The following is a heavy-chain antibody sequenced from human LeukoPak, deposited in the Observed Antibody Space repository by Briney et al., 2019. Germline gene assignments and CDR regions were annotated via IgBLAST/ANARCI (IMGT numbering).Heavy chain of an antibody. CDR2: IIPVLGIA. J-gene: IGHJ4*02. V-gene: IGHV1-69*02. CDR3: ARIRGTESGLSHFDS. D-gene: IGHD2-8*02. CDR1: GGTLSSYP. Sequence: ASVKVSCKASGGTLSSYPICWVRQAPGQGPELMGRIIPVLGIANYAQTFQGRVTITADKSSSTAYMELSSLRSEDTAVYYCARIRGTESGLSHFDSWGPGTLVSVSS.